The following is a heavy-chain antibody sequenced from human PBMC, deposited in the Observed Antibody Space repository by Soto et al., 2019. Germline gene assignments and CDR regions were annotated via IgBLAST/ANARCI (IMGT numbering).Heavy chain of an antibody. Sequence: GGSLRLSCAASGFTFSNYAMSWVRQAPGKGPEWVSSISGRSGSTYYRDSVKGRFTISRDNSNNTLYLQMNSLRAEDTAVYYCAKLIHGEVPRLLEHDSFDPWGQGTPVTVSS. CDR3: AKLIHGEVPRLLEHDSFDP. CDR1: GFTFSNYA. V-gene: IGHV3-23*01. CDR2: ISGRSGST. J-gene: IGHJ5*02. D-gene: IGHD3-10*01.